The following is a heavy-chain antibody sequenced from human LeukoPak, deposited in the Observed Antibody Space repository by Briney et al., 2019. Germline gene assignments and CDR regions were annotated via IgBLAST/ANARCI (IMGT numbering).Heavy chain of an antibody. CDR2: ISAYNGNT. D-gene: IGHD1-26*01. V-gene: IGHV1-18*01. CDR1: GYTFTSYG. CDR3: ARENVGYSGSQKGRYYFDY. Sequence: GASVKVSCKASGYTFTSYGISWVRQAPGQGLEWMGWISAYNGNTNYAQKLQGRVTMTTDTSTSTAYMELRSLRSDDTAVYYCARENVGYSGSQKGRYYFDYWGQGTLVTVSS. J-gene: IGHJ4*02.